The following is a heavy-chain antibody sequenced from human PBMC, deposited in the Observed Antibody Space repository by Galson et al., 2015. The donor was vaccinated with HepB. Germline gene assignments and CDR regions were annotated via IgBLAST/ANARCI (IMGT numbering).Heavy chain of an antibody. CDR2: LVPENGDT. CDR3: ATYLGSTGFDF. J-gene: IGHJ3*01. D-gene: IGHD3-9*01. CDR1: GYNLIELS. V-gene: IGHV1-24*01. Sequence: SVKVSCKVSGYNLIELSIHWVRQAPGKGLEWMGSLVPENGDTLLAQKFEGRVRMTEDTSSDTTYMELSSLRSEDTGVYFCATYLGSTGFDFWGQGTMVTVSS.